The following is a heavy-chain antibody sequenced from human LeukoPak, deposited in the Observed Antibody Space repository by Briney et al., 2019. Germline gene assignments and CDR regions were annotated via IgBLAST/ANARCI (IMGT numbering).Heavy chain of an antibody. D-gene: IGHD3-16*01. CDR3: ARDQGGTVDY. Sequence: SETLSLTCTVSGGSISSYYWSWIRQPPGKGLEWIGYIYYSGSTNYNPSLKSRVTISVDRSKNQFSLKLSSVTAADTAVYYCARDQGGTVDYWGQGTLVTVSS. V-gene: IGHV4-59*01. CDR2: IYYSGST. CDR1: GGSISSYY. J-gene: IGHJ4*02.